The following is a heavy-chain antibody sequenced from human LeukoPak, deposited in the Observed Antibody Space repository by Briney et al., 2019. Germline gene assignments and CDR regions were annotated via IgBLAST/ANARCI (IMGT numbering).Heavy chain of an antibody. D-gene: IGHD6-6*01. CDR2: IKQDGSEK. CDR3: ARRGGSSSRRSPIDY. Sequence: GGSLRLSCAASGFTFSDYWMTWVRQAPGKGPEWVANIKQDGSEKYYVDSVRGRFTISRDNAKNSLFLLMNSLRVEDTAVYYCARRGGSSSRRSPIDYWGQGTLVTVSS. J-gene: IGHJ4*02. V-gene: IGHV3-7*01. CDR1: GFTFSDYW.